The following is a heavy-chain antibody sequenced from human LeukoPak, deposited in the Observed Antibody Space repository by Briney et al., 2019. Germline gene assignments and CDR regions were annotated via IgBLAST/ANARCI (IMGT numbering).Heavy chain of an antibody. CDR2: IIPIFGTA. CDR3: AREDCSSTSCHHYNWFDP. V-gene: IGHV1-69*13. CDR1: GGTFSSYA. Sequence: ASVKVSCKASGGTFSSYAISWVRQAPEQGLEWMGGIIPIFGTANYAQKFQGRVTITADESTCTAYMELSSLRSEDTAVYYCAREDCSSTSCHHYNWFDPWGQGTLVTVSS. J-gene: IGHJ5*02. D-gene: IGHD2-2*01.